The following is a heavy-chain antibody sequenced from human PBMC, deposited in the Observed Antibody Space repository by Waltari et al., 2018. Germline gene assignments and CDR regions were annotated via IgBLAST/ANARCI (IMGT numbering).Heavy chain of an antibody. CDR3: ARGYCSTTSCLNWFDP. V-gene: IGHV4-61*02. Sequence: QVQLQESGPGLVKPSQTLSLTCTVSGGSISSVSYYWTWIRQPAGKGLEWIGRVYTSGGTTYNPSLNSRVTISVDTSKNQFSLRLNSVTAADTAVYYCARGYCSTTSCLNWFDPWGQGTLVTVSS. CDR1: GGSISSVSYY. J-gene: IGHJ5*02. CDR2: VYTSGGT. D-gene: IGHD2-2*01.